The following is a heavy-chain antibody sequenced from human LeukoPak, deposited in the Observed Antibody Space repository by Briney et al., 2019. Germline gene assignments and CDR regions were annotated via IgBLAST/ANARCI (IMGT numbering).Heavy chain of an antibody. V-gene: IGHV4-34*01. CDR1: GESFSGYY. Sequence: SETLTLTCAVHGESFSGYYWTWIRQSPGKGLECIGEISHSGNINYNPSLKSRVTLSVDTSKNEISLEMNSVTAADTAVYYCVRGSMALSSSHYFDFWGPGILVTVSS. CDR2: ISHSGNI. CDR3: VRGSMALSSSHYFDF. J-gene: IGHJ4*02. D-gene: IGHD2-2*01.